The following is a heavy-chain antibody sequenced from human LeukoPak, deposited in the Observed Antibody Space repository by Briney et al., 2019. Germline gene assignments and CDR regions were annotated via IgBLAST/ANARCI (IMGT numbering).Heavy chain of an antibody. Sequence: GASVKVSCKASGGTFSSYSIAWVRQAPGQGLEWMGGIIPIFGTANYAQKFQGRVTMTTDTSTRTACMELRSLRSDDTAVYYCARGLEWLTRRHNWFDPWGQGTLVTVSS. CDR3: ARGLEWLTRRHNWFDP. J-gene: IGHJ5*02. D-gene: IGHD3-3*01. CDR2: IIPIFGTA. V-gene: IGHV1-69*05. CDR1: GGTFSSYS.